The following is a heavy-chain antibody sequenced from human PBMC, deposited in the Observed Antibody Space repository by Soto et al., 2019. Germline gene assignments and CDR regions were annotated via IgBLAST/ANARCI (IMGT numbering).Heavy chain of an antibody. CDR2: IYYSGST. CDR3: ARGSIVVADLSDY. V-gene: IGHV4-39*07. CDR1: GCSITSSPYY. J-gene: IGHJ4*02. D-gene: IGHD6-19*01. Sequence: PQENLSLTSTVSGCSITSSPYYWGWIRQPPGKGLEWIGSIYYSGSTYYNPSLKSRVTISVDTSKNQFSLKLSSVTAADTAVYYCARGSIVVADLSDYWGQG.